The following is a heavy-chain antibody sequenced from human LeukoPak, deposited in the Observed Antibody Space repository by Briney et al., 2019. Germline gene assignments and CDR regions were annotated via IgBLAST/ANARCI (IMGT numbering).Heavy chain of an antibody. CDR1: GFTFDDYA. V-gene: IGHV3-9*01. Sequence: GGSLRLSCAASGFTFDDYAMHWVRQAPGKGLEWVSGISWNSDSIGYADSVKGRFTISRDNAKNSLYLQMNSLRAEDTALYYCAKDLFIEYSTSSFDYWGQGTLVTVSS. D-gene: IGHD6-6*01. J-gene: IGHJ4*02. CDR2: ISWNSDSI. CDR3: AKDLFIEYSTSSFDY.